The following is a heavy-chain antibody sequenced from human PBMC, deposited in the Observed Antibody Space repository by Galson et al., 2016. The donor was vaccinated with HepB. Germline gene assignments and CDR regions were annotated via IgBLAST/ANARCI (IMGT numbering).Heavy chain of an antibody. V-gene: IGHV3-23*01. J-gene: IGHJ6*03. CDR3: AQDHYCHAYYMDV. CDR1: GFTFSSYA. CDR2: ITGSGRNT. Sequence: SLRLSCAASGFTFSSYAMNWVRQAPGKGLEWVSTITGSGRNTYYADSVKGRFTISRDNSKNTVYLQMNSLRAEDTAVYYCAQDHYCHAYYMDVWGKGVTVIVS.